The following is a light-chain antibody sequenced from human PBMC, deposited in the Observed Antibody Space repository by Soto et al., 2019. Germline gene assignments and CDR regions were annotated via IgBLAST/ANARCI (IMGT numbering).Light chain of an antibody. J-gene: IGLJ1*01. CDR2: EVS. V-gene: IGLV2-8*01. Sequence: QSALTQPPSASGSPGQSVTISCTGTSSDVGGYNFVSWYQQYPGKAPKLMIYEVSKRPSGVPDRFSGSKSGNTASLTVSGFQAEDKADYYSSSYAGSDNYVFGPGTKVPV. CDR1: SSDVGGYNF. CDR3: SSYAGSDNYV.